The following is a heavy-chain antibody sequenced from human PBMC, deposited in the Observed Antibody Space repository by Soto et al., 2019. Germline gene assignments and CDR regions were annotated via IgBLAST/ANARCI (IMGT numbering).Heavy chain of an antibody. CDR2: IYYSGST. D-gene: IGHD3-10*01. Sequence: SETLSLTCTVSGGSISSYYWSWIRRPPGKGLEWIGYIYYSGSTNYNPSLKSRVTISVDTSKNQFSLKLSSVTAADTAVYYCARLGPGGWSEDWFDPWGQGTLVTVSS. CDR3: ARLGPGGWSEDWFDP. V-gene: IGHV4-59*08. J-gene: IGHJ5*02. CDR1: GGSISSYY.